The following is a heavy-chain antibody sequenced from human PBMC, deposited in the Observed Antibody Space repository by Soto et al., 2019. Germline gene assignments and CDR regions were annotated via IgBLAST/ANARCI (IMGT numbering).Heavy chain of an antibody. D-gene: IGHD3-9*01. Sequence: GGPLRLSCAASGLTFVGYSRNWVRQDQGKGLEWVSYISSSSSTIYYADSVKGRFTISRDNAKNSLYLQMNSLRDEDTAVYYCARDSLFDILTGYYYFDYWGQGTLVTVSS. CDR1: GLTFVGYS. V-gene: IGHV3-48*02. CDR3: ARDSLFDILTGYYYFDY. J-gene: IGHJ4*02. CDR2: ISSSSSTI.